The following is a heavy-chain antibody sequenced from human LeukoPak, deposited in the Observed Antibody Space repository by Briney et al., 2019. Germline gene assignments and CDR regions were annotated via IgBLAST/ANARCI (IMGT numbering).Heavy chain of an antibody. CDR1: GFTFSTYV. Sequence: PGRSLRLSCAASGFTFSTYVIHWVRQAPGKGLEWLTVISYDGKNKYYADSVKGRFTISRDNSKNTLYLQMSSLRAEDTAVYYCAKEGDWNDVTLMDVWGKGTTVTISS. CDR3: AKEGDWNDVTLMDV. V-gene: IGHV3-30*04. CDR2: ISYDGKNK. D-gene: IGHD1-1*01. J-gene: IGHJ6*03.